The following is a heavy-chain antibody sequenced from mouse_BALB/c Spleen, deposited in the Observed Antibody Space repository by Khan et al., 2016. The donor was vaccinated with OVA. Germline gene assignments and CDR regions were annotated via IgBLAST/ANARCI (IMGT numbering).Heavy chain of an antibody. CDR2: INPYYGSS. J-gene: IGHJ3*01. Sequence: VQLKQSGPEPVRPGASVKISCKASGYSFTDYMMYWVKQSHGKSLEWIGNINPYYGSSNYNLKFKDKATLTVDRSSSTAYMQLNSLTSEDSAVYFCARARWLQGLLAYWGQGTLVTVSA. CDR3: ARARWLQGLLAY. V-gene: IGHV1-39*01. D-gene: IGHD2-2*01. CDR1: GYSFTDYM.